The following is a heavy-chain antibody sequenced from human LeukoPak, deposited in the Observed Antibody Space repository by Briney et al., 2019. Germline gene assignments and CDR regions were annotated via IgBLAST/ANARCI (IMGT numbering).Heavy chain of an antibody. CDR2: INPSGGST. J-gene: IGHJ5*02. Sequence: ASVKVSCKASGYTFTSYYMHWVGQAPGQGLEWMGIINPSGGSTSYAQKFQGRVTMTRDMSTSTVYMELSSLRSEDTAVYYCARRSGSHNWFDPWGQGTLVTVSS. D-gene: IGHD3-10*01. CDR3: ARRSGSHNWFDP. V-gene: IGHV1-46*01. CDR1: GYTFTSYY.